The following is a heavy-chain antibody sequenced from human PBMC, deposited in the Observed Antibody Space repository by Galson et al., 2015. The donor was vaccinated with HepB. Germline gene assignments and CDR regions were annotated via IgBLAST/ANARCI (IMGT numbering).Heavy chain of an antibody. V-gene: IGHV3-48*02. J-gene: IGHJ6*02. D-gene: IGHD5-18*01. CDR1: GFTFSSYA. CDR3: ARVNTAMVFLWDV. CDR2: ISSSSSTI. Sequence: SLRLSCAASGFTFSSYAMSWVRQAPGKGLEWVSYISSSSSTIYYADSVKGRFTISRDNAKNSLYLQMNSLRDEDTAVYYCARVNTAMVFLWDVWGQGTTVTVSS.